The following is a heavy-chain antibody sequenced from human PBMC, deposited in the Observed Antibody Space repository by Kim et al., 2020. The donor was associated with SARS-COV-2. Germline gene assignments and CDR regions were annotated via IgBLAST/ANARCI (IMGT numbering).Heavy chain of an antibody. V-gene: IGHV3-23*01. CDR3: AKGGYSNSWRGYFDY. D-gene: IGHD6-13*01. J-gene: IGHJ4*02. CDR2: ISGSGGST. CDR1: GFTFSNYA. Sequence: GGSLRLSCAASGFTFSNYAMSWVRQAPGKGLEWVSVISGSGGSTNYADSVKGRFTISRDNSKNTLYLQMNSLRAEDTAVYYCAKGGYSNSWRGYFDYWGQGTLVTVSS.